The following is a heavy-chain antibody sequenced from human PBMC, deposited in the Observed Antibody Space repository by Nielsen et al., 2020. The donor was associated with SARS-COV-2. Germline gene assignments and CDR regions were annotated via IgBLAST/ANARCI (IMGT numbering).Heavy chain of an antibody. CDR3: ARGNWRTLDY. D-gene: IGHD1-20*01. J-gene: IGHJ4*02. Sequence: SETLSLTCTVSGGSISSSSYYWGWIRQPPGKGLEWIGSIYYSGSTYYNPSLKSRVTISVDTSKNQFSLKLSSVTAADTAVYYCARGNWRTLDYWGQGTLVTVSS. V-gene: IGHV4-39*01. CDR2: IYYSGST. CDR1: GGSISSSSYY.